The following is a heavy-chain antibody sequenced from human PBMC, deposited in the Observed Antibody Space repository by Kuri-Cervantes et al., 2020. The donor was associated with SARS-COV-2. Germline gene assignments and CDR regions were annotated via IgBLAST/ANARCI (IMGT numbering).Heavy chain of an antibody. Sequence: GESLKISCAASGFTFSSYDMHWVRQATGKGLEWVSAIGTAGDPYYPGSVKGRFTISRENAKNSLYLQMNSLRAGDTAVYYCARGGGYDFWSGFDYWGQGTLVTVSS. V-gene: IGHV3-13*05. D-gene: IGHD3-3*01. CDR1: GFTFSSYD. J-gene: IGHJ4*02. CDR2: IGTAGDP. CDR3: ARGGGYDFWSGFDY.